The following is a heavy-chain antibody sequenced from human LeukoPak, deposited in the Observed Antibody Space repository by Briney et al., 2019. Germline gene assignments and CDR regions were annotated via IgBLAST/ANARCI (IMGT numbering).Heavy chain of an antibody. D-gene: IGHD6-13*01. Sequence: SETLSLTCAVYGGSFSGYYWSWIRQPPGKGLEWIGEINHSGSTNYNPSPKSRVTISVDTSKNYLSLEVTSVTAADTAVYYCARAAAAGADAYDIWGQGTMVTVSS. CDR3: ARAAAAGADAYDI. V-gene: IGHV4-34*01. CDR2: INHSGST. J-gene: IGHJ3*02. CDR1: GGSFSGYY.